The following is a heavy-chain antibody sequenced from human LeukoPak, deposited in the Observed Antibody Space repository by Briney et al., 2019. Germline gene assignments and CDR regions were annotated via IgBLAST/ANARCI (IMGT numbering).Heavy chain of an antibody. Sequence: SVKVSCKASGGTFSSYAISWVRQAPGQGLEWMGGIIPIFGTANYAQKFQGRVTITTDESTSTAYMELSSLRSEDTAVYYCARDPRYCSGGSCPPKAGPPIFDPWGQGTLVTVSS. D-gene: IGHD2-15*01. CDR2: IIPIFGTA. CDR3: ARDPRYCSGGSCPPKAGPPIFDP. V-gene: IGHV1-69*05. J-gene: IGHJ5*02. CDR1: GGTFSSYA.